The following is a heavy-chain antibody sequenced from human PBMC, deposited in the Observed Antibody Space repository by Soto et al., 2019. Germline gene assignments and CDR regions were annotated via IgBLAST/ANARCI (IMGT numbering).Heavy chain of an antibody. CDR1: GFTFSTYG. V-gene: IGHV3-33*01. D-gene: IGHD3-10*01. Sequence: QVQLVESGGGVVQPGWSLRLSCAASGFTFSTYGMHWVRQAPGKGLEWVAVIGYDGSNKYYGDSRKGRFTISRDNSKNTLYLQMNSLRAEDTAVYYCAGGRSYYYGSLGYWGQGTLVTVSS. CDR2: IGYDGSNK. CDR3: AGGRSYYYGSLGY. J-gene: IGHJ4*02.